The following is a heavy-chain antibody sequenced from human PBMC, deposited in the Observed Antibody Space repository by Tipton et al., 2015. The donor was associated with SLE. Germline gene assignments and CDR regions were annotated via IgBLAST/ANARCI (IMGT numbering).Heavy chain of an antibody. D-gene: IGHD5-18*01. V-gene: IGHV4-61*01. J-gene: IGHJ6*03. CDR2: IYYNGRT. CDR1: GDSVSNGLYY. Sequence: TLSLTCTVSGDSVSNGLYYWTWVRQPPGKGLEWLGYIYYNGRTNYNPSLKSRVSISIDTSKNQFSLKVTSVTAADTAVYYCAREVGDSEGWGYFYYMDVWGKGTTVTVSS. CDR3: AREVGDSEGWGYFYYMDV.